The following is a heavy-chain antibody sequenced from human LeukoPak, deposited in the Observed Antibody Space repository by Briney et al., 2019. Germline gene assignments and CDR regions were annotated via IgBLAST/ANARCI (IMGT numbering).Heavy chain of an antibody. CDR3: ARGFGDYGANGGEEYDY. CDR2: INHSGST. Sequence: SETLSLTCTVSGGSISSSSYYWGWIRQPPGKGLEWIGEINHSGSTNYNASLKSRVTISVDTSKNLFSLKLSSVTAADTSVYYCARGFGDYGANGGEEYDYWGQGTLVTVSS. CDR1: GGSISSSSYY. D-gene: IGHD4-17*01. J-gene: IGHJ4*02. V-gene: IGHV4-39*07.